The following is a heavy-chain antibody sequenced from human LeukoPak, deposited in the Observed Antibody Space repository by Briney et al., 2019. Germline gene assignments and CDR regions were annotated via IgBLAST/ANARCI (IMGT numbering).Heavy chain of an antibody. J-gene: IGHJ6*02. D-gene: IGHD3-10*01. Sequence: GGSLRLSCAASGFTFSSYAMSWVRQAPGKGLEWVSSISSSSSYIYYADSVKGRFTISRDNAKNSLYLQMNSLRAEDTAVYYCAREWGRFGEKEHYYYYGMDVWGQGTTVTVSS. V-gene: IGHV3-21*01. CDR1: GFTFSSYA. CDR3: AREWGRFGEKEHYYYYGMDV. CDR2: ISSSSSYI.